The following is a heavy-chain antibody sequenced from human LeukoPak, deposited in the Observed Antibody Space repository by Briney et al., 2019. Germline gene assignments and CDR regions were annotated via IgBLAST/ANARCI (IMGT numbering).Heavy chain of an antibody. D-gene: IGHD6-19*01. Sequence: PGGSLRLSCAASGFTFSSYWMSWVRQAPGKGLEWVANIKQDGSEKYYVDSVKGRFTISRDNAKNSLYLQMNSLRAEDTDVYYCARVGDSSGWSYDYWGQGTLVTVSS. CDR1: GFTFSSYW. CDR2: IKQDGSEK. J-gene: IGHJ4*02. CDR3: ARVGDSSGWSYDY. V-gene: IGHV3-7*01.